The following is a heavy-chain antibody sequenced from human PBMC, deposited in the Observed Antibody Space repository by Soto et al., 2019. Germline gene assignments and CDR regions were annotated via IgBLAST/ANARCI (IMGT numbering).Heavy chain of an antibody. J-gene: IGHJ3*02. D-gene: IGHD6-25*01. CDR3: ARDPPSAAGAFDI. CDR1: GGSISSGGYY. V-gene: IGHV4-31*03. CDR2: IYYSGST. Sequence: PSETLSLTCTVSGGSISSGGYYWSWIRQHPGKGLEWIGYIYYSGSTYYNPSLKSRVTISVDTSKNQFSLKLSSVTAADTAVYYCARDPPSAAGAFDIWGQGTMVTVAS.